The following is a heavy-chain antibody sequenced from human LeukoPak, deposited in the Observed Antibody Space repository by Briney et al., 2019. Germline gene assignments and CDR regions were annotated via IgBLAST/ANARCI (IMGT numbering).Heavy chain of an antibody. J-gene: IGHJ4*02. V-gene: IGHV4-59*08. D-gene: IGHD2/OR15-2a*01. CDR3: ARHFASKNYFEY. CDR2: IYYTGST. Sequence: SETLSLTCAVSGGSIGGYYWSWIRQPPGKGLEWMGSIYYTGSTKYNPSLESRATMSVDTSKNQFSVNLISLTAADTAVYFCARHFASKNYFEYWGQGILVSVSS. CDR1: GGSIGGYY.